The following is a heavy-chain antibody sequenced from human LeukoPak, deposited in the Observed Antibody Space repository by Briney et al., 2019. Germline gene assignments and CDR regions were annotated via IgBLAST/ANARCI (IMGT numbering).Heavy chain of an antibody. J-gene: IGHJ5*02. D-gene: IGHD5-24*01. V-gene: IGHV1-2*02. CDR2: INPNSGGT. Sequence: ASVKVSCKASGYTFTGYYMHWVRQAPGQGLEWMGWINPNSGGTNYAQKFQGRVTMTRDTSISTAYMELSRLRSDDTAVYYCAPKWLQFRRKGWFDPWGQGTLVTVSS. CDR1: GYTFTGYY. CDR3: APKWLQFRRKGWFDP.